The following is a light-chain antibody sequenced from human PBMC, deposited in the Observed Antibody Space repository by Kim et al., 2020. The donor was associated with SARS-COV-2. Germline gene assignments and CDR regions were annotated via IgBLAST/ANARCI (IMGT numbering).Light chain of an antibody. CDR3: QAWDLGTVF. CDR1: NLGNKY. J-gene: IGLJ2*01. Sequence: SCELTQPLSVSVSPGQTASLTCSGHNLGNKYVCWYQQKPGQSPLLLIYQDTSRPSGIPERFSGSNSGYTATLTISGTQAVDEADYFCQAWDLGTVFFGGG. V-gene: IGLV3-1*01. CDR2: QDT.